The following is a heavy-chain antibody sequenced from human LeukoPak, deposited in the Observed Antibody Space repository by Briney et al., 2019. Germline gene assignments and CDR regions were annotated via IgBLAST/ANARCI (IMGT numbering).Heavy chain of an antibody. CDR2: ISGSGGST. CDR1: GFTFSSYA. J-gene: IGHJ5*02. D-gene: IGHD6-13*01. CDR3: AKQQLVFNWFDP. V-gene: IGHV3-23*01. Sequence: GGSLRLSCAASGFTFSSYAMSWVRQAPGKGLGWVSPISGSGGSTYYADSVKGRFTISRDNSKNTLYLQMNSLRAEDTAVYYCAKQQLVFNWFDPWGQGTLVTVSS.